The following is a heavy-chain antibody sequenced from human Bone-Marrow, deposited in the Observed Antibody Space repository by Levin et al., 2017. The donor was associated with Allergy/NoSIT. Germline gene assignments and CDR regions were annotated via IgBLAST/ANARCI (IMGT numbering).Heavy chain of an antibody. V-gene: IGHV1-8*01. CDR1: GNTFSSYD. Sequence: ASVKVSCRPSGNTFSSYDIHWVRQVTGQGLEWLGWMNPKTGNIGYAQKFQGRVTMTRDTSINTAYLELTSLTSEDTAVYYCANKKGAAGTSPFDVWGQGTTVIVSS. CDR3: ANKKGAAGTSPFDV. D-gene: IGHD6-13*01. CDR2: MNPKTGNI. J-gene: IGHJ3*01.